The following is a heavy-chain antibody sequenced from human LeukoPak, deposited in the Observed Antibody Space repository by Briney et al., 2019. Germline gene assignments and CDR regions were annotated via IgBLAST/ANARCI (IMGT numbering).Heavy chain of an antibody. CDR3: ATPYCSSLSCLDVFNM. CDR1: GVSVSDGRYY. J-gene: IGHJ3*02. D-gene: IGHD2-2*01. V-gene: IGHV4-31*03. Sequence: SQTPSLTCSVSGVSVSDGRYYWTWTRHHPTRGLEWIGYKYYSGSAKYNPSLKSRLTISIDTAKNQFSLQLSSVTAADTATYYCATPYCSSLSCLDVFNMWGQGTRVTVSS. CDR2: KYYSGSA.